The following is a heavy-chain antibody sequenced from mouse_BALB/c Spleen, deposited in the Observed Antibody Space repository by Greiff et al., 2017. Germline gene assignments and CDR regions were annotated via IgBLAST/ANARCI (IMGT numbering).Heavy chain of an antibody. J-gene: IGHJ3*01. D-gene: IGHD2-1*01. CDR1: GFPLSSLG. Sequence: EVHPVESGGGLVQPGGSRKLSCAASGFPLSSLGMHWVRQAPEKGLEWVAYISSGSSTNYYADTVKGRFTISRDNPKNTLFLQMTSLRSEDTAMYYCARAGYGNYDYWGQGTLVTVSA. CDR3: ARAGYGNYDY. V-gene: IGHV5-17*02. CDR2: ISSGSSTN.